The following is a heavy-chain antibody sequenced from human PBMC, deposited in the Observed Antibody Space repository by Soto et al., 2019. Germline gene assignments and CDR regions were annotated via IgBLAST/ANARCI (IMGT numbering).Heavy chain of an antibody. CDR3: ANPGAKWLPTTYYFDY. J-gene: IGHJ4*02. Sequence: GGSLRLSCAASGFTFSSYAMSWVRQAPGKGLEWVSAISGSGGSTYYADSVKGRFTISRDNSKNTLYLQMNSLRAEDTAVYYCANPGAKWLPTTYYFDYGGRGPLVTASS. CDR2: ISGSGGST. D-gene: IGHD6-19*01. V-gene: IGHV3-23*01. CDR1: GFTFSSYA.